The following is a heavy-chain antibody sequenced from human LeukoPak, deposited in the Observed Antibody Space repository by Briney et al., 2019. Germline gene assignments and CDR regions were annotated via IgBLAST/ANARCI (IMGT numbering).Heavy chain of an antibody. Sequence: GGSLRLSCAASGFTFSNYAMTWVRQAPGQGLERVSAIDGYADNTYCADSVKGRFTISRDNAQSTLSLQMTSLRVEDTGVYYCAKDPVVRTSGWYRNWFDRWGRGTLVTVSS. CDR1: GFTFSNYA. J-gene: IGHJ5*02. D-gene: IGHD6-19*01. CDR2: IDGYADNT. V-gene: IGHV3-23*01. CDR3: AKDPVVRTSGWYRNWFDR.